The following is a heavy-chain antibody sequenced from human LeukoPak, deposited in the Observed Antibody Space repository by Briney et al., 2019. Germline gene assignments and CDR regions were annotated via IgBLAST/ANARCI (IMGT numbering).Heavy chain of an antibody. CDR1: GYTFTSYA. V-gene: IGHV1-3*01. J-gene: IGHJ4*02. Sequence: ASVKVSCKASGYTFTSYAMRWVRQAPGQRLEWMGWINAGNGNTKYSQKFQGRVTITRDTSASTAYMELSSLRSEDTAVYYCARYGDDSSGYYFDYWGQGTLVTVSS. CDR2: INAGNGNT. D-gene: IGHD3-22*01. CDR3: ARYGDDSSGYYFDY.